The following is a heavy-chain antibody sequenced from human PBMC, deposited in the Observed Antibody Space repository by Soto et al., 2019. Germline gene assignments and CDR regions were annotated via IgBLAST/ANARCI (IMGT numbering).Heavy chain of an antibody. V-gene: IGHV3-30*18. CDR3: AKDKRYSSSWFIDY. J-gene: IGHJ4*02. Sequence: GGSLRLSCAASGFTFSSYGMHWVRQAPGKGLEWVAVISYDGSNKYYADSVKGRSTISRDNSENTLYLQMNSLRAEDTAVYYCAKDKRYSSSWFIDYWGQGALVTVSS. D-gene: IGHD6-13*01. CDR1: GFTFSSYG. CDR2: ISYDGSNK.